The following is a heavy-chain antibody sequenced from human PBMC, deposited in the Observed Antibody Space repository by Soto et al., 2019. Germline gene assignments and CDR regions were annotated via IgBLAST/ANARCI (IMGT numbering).Heavy chain of an antibody. CDR2: IIPIFGTA. Sequence: EASVKVSCKASGGTFSSYAISWVLQAPGQGLEWMGGIIPIFGTANYAQKFQGRVTITADESTSTAYMELSSLRSEDTAVYYCARVLGYCTNGVCYGEGYYYYYGMDVWGQGTTVTVSS. CDR3: ARVLGYCTNGVCYGEGYYYYYGMDV. V-gene: IGHV1-69*13. CDR1: GGTFSSYA. D-gene: IGHD2-8*01. J-gene: IGHJ6*02.